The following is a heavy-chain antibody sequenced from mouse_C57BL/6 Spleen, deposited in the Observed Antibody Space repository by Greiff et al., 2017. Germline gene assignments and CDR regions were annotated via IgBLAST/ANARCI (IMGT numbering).Heavy chain of an antibody. Sequence: LVESGAELARPGASVKMSCKASGYTFTSYTMHWVKQRPGQGLEWIGYINPSSGYTKYNQKFKDKATLTADKSSSTAYMQLSSLTSEDSAVYYCARRDTRDAMDYWGQGTSVTVSS. J-gene: IGHJ4*01. CDR2: INPSSGYT. D-gene: IGHD3-3*01. CDR1: GYTFTSYT. V-gene: IGHV1-4*01. CDR3: ARRDTRDAMDY.